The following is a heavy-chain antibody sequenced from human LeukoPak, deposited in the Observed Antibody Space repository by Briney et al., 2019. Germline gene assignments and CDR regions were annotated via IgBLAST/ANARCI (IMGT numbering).Heavy chain of an antibody. CDR3: AALSRPLFYDSSAKAIGYYGMDV. D-gene: IGHD3-22*01. V-gene: IGHV4-59*01. CDR2: IYYSGST. Sequence: SETLSLTCAVYGGSFSGYYWSWIRQPPGKGLEWIGYIYYSGSTNYNPSLKSRVTISVDTSKNQFSLKLSSVTAADTAVYYCAALSRPLFYDSSAKAIGYYGMDVWGQGTTVTVSS. J-gene: IGHJ6*02. CDR1: GGSFSGYY.